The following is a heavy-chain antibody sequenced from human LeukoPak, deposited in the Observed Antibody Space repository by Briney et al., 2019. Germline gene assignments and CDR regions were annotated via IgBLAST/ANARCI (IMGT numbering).Heavy chain of an antibody. V-gene: IGHV4-39*07. Sequence: SETLSLTCTDSGGSISSSSYYWGWIRQPPGKGLEWIGSIYYSGSTYYNPSLKSRVTISVDTSKNQFSLKLSSVTAADTAVYYCARSKHNSLFSSRSASGAFDIWGQGTMVTVSS. D-gene: IGHD6-13*01. J-gene: IGHJ3*02. CDR2: IYYSGST. CDR3: ARSKHNSLFSSRSASGAFDI. CDR1: GGSISSSSYY.